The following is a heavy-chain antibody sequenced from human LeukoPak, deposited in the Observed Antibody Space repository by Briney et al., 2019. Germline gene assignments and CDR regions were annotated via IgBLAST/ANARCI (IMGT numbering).Heavy chain of an antibody. CDR2: IYYSGST. CDR1: GGSISSSSYY. V-gene: IGHV4-39*01. Sequence: SETLSLTCTVSGGSISSSSYYWGWIRQPPGKGLEWIGSIYYSGSTYYNPSLKSRVTISVDTSKNQFSLKLSSVTAADTAVYYCASPGSAGVGSGSYWYNWFDPWGQGTLVTVSS. CDR3: ASPGSAGVGSGSYWYNWFDP. J-gene: IGHJ5*02. D-gene: IGHD3-10*01.